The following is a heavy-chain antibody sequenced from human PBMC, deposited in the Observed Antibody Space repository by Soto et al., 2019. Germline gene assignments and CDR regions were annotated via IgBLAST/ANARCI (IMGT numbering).Heavy chain of an antibody. J-gene: IGHJ4*02. D-gene: IGHD5-18*01. V-gene: IGHV4-59*01. Sequence: SETLSLTCTVSGGSINNFHWSWIRQPPGKGLEWVGFVFYSGRATYNHSLKSRVTISVDTSNNNFSLKVRSVTAADTATYYCAILKCGYSYGSSIAFWGQGKLVTVSS. CDR2: VFYSGRA. CDR1: GGSINNFH. CDR3: AILKCGYSYGSSIAF.